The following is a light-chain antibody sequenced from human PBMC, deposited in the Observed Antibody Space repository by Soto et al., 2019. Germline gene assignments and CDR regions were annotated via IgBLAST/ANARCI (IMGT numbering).Light chain of an antibody. Sequence: QSALIQPASVSGSPGQSITISCTGTSRDVGGSNYVSWYQHHPHRAPKLMIYEINKRPSGVPDRFSGSKSGNTASLTVSGLQAEDEADYYCSSFAGSNNFPYVFGTGTKLTVL. V-gene: IGLV2-8*01. J-gene: IGLJ1*01. CDR2: EIN. CDR1: SRDVGGSNY. CDR3: SSFAGSNNFPYV.